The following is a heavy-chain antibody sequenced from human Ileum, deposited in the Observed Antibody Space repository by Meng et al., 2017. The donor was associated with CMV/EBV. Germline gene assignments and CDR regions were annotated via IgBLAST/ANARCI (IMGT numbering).Heavy chain of an antibody. Sequence: ASVKVSCKASGYNFNSYGISWVRQAPGQGLEWMGWISNYKGNTNYAQKLQGRVTMTTDTSRSTVYMELRSLRSDDTAVYYCARDFYESSGYSDDCFDPWGQGTVVTVSS. V-gene: IGHV1-18*01. CDR1: GYNFNSYG. J-gene: IGHJ5*02. CDR2: ISNYKGNT. D-gene: IGHD3-22*01. CDR3: ARDFYESSGYSDDCFDP.